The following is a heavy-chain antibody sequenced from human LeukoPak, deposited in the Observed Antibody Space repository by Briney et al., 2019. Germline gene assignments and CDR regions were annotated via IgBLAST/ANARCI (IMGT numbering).Heavy chain of an antibody. Sequence: GGSLRLSCTASGFTFGDDAMSWVRQAPGKGLEWVGFIRTNPYGATTEYAASVKGRFTISRDDSKSTAYLQMNSLKTEDTAVYYCSRGTIGYWGQGNLVTVTS. CDR2: IRTNPYGATT. D-gene: IGHD3-10*01. CDR1: GFTFGDDA. V-gene: IGHV3-49*04. J-gene: IGHJ4*02. CDR3: SRGTIGY.